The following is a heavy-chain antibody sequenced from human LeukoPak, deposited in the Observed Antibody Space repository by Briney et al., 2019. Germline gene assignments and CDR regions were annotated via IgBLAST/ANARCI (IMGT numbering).Heavy chain of an antibody. J-gene: IGHJ6*03. Sequence: SETLSLTCTVSGGSISSGSYYWSWIRQPAGKGLEWIGRIYTSGSTNYNPSLKSRVTISVDTSKNQFSLKLSSVTAADTAVYYCARGLTMVRGVMQIYYYYYMDVWGKGTTVTISS. D-gene: IGHD3-10*01. V-gene: IGHV4-61*02. CDR3: ARGLTMVRGVMQIYYYYYMDV. CDR2: IYTSGST. CDR1: GGSISSGSYY.